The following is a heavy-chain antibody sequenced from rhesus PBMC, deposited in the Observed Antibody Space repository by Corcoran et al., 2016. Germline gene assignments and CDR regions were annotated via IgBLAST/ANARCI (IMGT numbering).Heavy chain of an antibody. J-gene: IGHJ4*01. CDR1: GYSISSGYG. Sequence: QVQLQESGPGLVKPSETLSLTCAVSGYSISSGYGWSWIRQSPGKGLEWIGYIGGSSGSTNYNPSLKSRVTISKDPSKNQFSLKLSSVTVADTAVYYCARGAAAGTGSDYWGQGVLVTVSS. V-gene: IGHV4-127*01. D-gene: IGHD6-25*01. CDR2: IGGSSGST. CDR3: ARGAAAGTGSDY.